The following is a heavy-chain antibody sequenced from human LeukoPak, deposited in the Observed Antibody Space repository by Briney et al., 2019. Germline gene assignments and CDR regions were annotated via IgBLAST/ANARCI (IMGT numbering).Heavy chain of an antibody. J-gene: IGHJ4*02. Sequence: SETLSLTCTVSGYSISSGYYWGWIRQPPGKGLEWIGSIYHSGSTYYNPSLKSRVTISVDTSKNQFFLKLSPVTAADTAVYYCARAGVRGESNDYWGQGTLVTVSS. V-gene: IGHV4-38-2*02. CDR2: IYHSGST. D-gene: IGHD3-10*01. CDR3: ARAGVRGESNDY. CDR1: GYSISSGYY.